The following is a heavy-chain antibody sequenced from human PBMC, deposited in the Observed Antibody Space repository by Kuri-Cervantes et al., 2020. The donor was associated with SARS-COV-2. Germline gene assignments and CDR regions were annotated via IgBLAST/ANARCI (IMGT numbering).Heavy chain of an antibody. CDR3: ARDLGGPRFGGMDV. CDR2: IGTAGDT. V-gene: IGHV3-13*01. D-gene: IGHD3-16*01. CDR1: GFTFSSYD. J-gene: IGHJ6*02. Sequence: GVPLRLCCAASGFTFSSYDMHWVRQATGKGLQWVSAIGTAGDTYYPGSVKGRFTISRENAKNSLYLQMNSLRAGDTAVYYCARDLGGPRFGGMDVWGQGTTVTVSS.